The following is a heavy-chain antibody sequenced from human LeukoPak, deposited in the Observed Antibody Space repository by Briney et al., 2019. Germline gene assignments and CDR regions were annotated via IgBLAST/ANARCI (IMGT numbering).Heavy chain of an antibody. J-gene: IGHJ6*03. V-gene: IGHV1-2*02. CDR1: GYTFTGYY. Sequence: ASVKVSCKASGYTFTGYYMHWVRQAPGEGLEWVGWINPNSGGTNYAQKFQGRVTMTRDTSISTAYMELSRLRSDDTAVYYCARERGHYYYYMDVWGKGTTVTVSS. D-gene: IGHD3-10*01. CDR2: INPNSGGT. CDR3: ARERGHYYYYMDV.